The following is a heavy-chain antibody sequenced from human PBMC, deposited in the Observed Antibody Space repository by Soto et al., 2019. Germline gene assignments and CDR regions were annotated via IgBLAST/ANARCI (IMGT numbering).Heavy chain of an antibody. CDR3: ARMYSSGWPLGGDAFDI. CDR2: IIPIFGTA. CDR1: GGTFSSYA. D-gene: IGHD6-19*01. Sequence: ASVKVSCKASGGTFSSYAISWVRQAPGQGLEWMGGIIPIFGTANYAQKFQGRVTITADESTSTAYMELSSLRSEDTAVYYCARMYSSGWPLGGDAFDIWGPGTMVTV. V-gene: IGHV1-69*13. J-gene: IGHJ3*02.